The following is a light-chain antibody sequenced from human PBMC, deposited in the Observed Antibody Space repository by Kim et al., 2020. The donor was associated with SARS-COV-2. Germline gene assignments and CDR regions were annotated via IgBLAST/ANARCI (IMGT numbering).Light chain of an antibody. Sequence: SYELTQPPSVSVSPGQTASITCSGDKLGDKYACWYQQKPGQSPVLVIYKDSKRPSGIPERFSGSNSGNTATLTIRGTQAMDEADYYCQAWDSSTAVVFGG. CDR3: QAWDSSTAVV. V-gene: IGLV3-1*01. CDR2: KDS. J-gene: IGLJ2*01. CDR1: KLGDKY.